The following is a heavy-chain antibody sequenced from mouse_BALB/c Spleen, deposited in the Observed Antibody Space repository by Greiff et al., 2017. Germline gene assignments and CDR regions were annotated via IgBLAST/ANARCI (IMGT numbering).Heavy chain of an antibody. CDR1: GYTFTSYW. V-gene: IGHV1-7*01. Sequence: VQLQESGAELAKPGASVKMSCKASGYTFTSYWMHWVKQRPGQGLEWIGYINPSTGYTEYNQKFKDKATLTADKSSSTAYMQLSSLTSEDSAVYYCARSGYGQFAYWGQGTLVTVSA. CDR2: INPSTGYT. D-gene: IGHD3-1*01. J-gene: IGHJ3*01. CDR3: ARSGYGQFAY.